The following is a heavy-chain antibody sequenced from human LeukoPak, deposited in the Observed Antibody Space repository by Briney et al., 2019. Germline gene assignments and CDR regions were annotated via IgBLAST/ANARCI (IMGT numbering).Heavy chain of an antibody. V-gene: IGHV3-15*01. CDR1: GFTFSDAW. D-gene: IGHD2-15*01. Sequence: GGSLRLPCVGSGFTFSDAWMSWVRQAPGKGLEWVGRIKSKSDGGTIDYAAPVKGRFTIPRDDSRNTLYLQMNSLKTEDTAVYYCTTRRQDGWWGQGTLVTVS. CDR3: TTRRQDGW. CDR2: IKSKSDGGTI. J-gene: IGHJ4*02.